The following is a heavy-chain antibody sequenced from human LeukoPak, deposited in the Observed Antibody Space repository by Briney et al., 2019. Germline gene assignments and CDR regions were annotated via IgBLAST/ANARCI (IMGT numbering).Heavy chain of an antibody. CDR2: ISYDGSNK. CDR1: GFTFSSYW. J-gene: IGHJ4*02. D-gene: IGHD5-24*01. Sequence: PGGSLRLSCAASGFTFSSYWMSWVRQAPGKGLEWVAVISYDGSNKYYADSVKGRFTISRDNSKNTLYLQMNSLRAEDTAVYYCAKDHGRDGYNFDYWGQGTLVTVSS. V-gene: IGHV3-30*18. CDR3: AKDHGRDGYNFDY.